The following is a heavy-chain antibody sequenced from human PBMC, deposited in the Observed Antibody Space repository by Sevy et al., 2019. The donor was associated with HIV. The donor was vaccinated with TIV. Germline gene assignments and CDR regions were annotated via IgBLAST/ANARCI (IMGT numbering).Heavy chain of an antibody. V-gene: IGHV3-7*01. CDR3: ARDGRNDIVVVPAVFDP. J-gene: IGHJ5*02. CDR2: IKQDGSEK. Sequence: GGSLRLSCAASGFTFSSYWMSWVRQAPGKGLEWVANIKQDGSEKYYVDSVKGRFTISRDNAKNSLYLQMNSLRAEDTAVYYWARDGRNDIVVVPAVFDPWGQGTLVTVSS. CDR1: GFTFSSYW. D-gene: IGHD2-2*01.